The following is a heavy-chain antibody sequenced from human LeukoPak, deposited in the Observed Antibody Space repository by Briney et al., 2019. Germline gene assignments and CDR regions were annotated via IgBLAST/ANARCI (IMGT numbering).Heavy chain of an antibody. J-gene: IGHJ4*02. CDR1: GGSISGNSFY. CDR2: IYYTRIT. CDR3: ASPGITTFDY. Sequence: SETLSLTCTVSGGSISGNSFYWGWVRQPPGKGLEWIGNIYYTRITYYNPSLKSRVTISVDTSKNQFSLKLNSVTAADTAVYYCASPGITTFDYWGQGTLVTVSS. D-gene: IGHD3-22*01. V-gene: IGHV4-39*01.